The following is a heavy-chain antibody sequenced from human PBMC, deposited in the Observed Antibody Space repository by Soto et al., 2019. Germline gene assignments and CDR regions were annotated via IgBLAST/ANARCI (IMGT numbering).Heavy chain of an antibody. CDR2: INAGNGDR. V-gene: IGHV1-3*01. CDR3: ARMDGSYWFDYYYYGMDV. CDR1: GFTFSNYA. D-gene: IGHD1-26*01. Sequence: ASVKVSCKASGFTFSNYAIQWVRQAPGQSLEWMGWINAGNGDRRYSQKFQGRVTITRDTSASLVYMELSDLRSEDTAVYYCARMDGSYWFDYYYYGMDVWGQGTTVTVSS. J-gene: IGHJ6*02.